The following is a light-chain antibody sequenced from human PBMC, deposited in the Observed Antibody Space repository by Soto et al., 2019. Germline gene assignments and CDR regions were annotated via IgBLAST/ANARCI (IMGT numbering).Light chain of an antibody. CDR1: LSVSSSY. J-gene: IGKJ1*01. V-gene: IGKV3-20*01. CDR3: QQYGSSPPWT. Sequence: EIVLTQSPGTLSLSPGERATLSCRASLSVSSSYLAWYQQKPGQAPRLLIYGASSRATGIPDRFSGSGSGTDFTLTISRLEPEDFAVYYCQQYGSSPPWTFGQGTKVEIK. CDR2: GAS.